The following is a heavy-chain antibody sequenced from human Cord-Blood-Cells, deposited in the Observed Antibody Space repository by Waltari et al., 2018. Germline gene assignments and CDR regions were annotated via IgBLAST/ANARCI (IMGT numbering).Heavy chain of an antibody. CDR2: IYYSGST. V-gene: IGHV4-39*01. Sequence: QLQLQESGPGLVKPSETLSLTCTVSGGSISSSSYYWGWIRQHPGKGLEWIGSIYYSGSTYYNPSLKSRVTISVDTSKIQFSLKLISVTAADTAVYYCATVSGYSYGYWYFDLWGRGTLVTVSS. CDR1: GGSISSSSYY. D-gene: IGHD5-18*01. J-gene: IGHJ2*01. CDR3: ATVSGYSYGYWYFDL.